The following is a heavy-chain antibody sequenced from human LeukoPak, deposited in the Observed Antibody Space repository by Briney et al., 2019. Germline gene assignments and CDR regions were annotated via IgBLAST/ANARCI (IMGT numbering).Heavy chain of an antibody. Sequence: PGGSLRLSRAASGFTFSSYEMNWVRQAPGKGLEWVSYISSSGSTIYYADSVKGRFTISRDNAKNSLYLQMNSLRAEDTAVYYCARVQYGSGSYSVDYWGQGTLVTVSS. CDR3: ARVQYGSGSYSVDY. V-gene: IGHV3-48*03. J-gene: IGHJ4*02. D-gene: IGHD3-10*01. CDR2: ISSSGSTI. CDR1: GFTFSSYE.